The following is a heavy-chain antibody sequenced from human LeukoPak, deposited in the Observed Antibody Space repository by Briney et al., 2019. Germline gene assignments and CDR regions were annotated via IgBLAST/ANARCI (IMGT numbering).Heavy chain of an antibody. CDR2: IKPDGSEK. CDR3: ARRWSRELLLGNTHGHNWFDP. V-gene: IGHV3-7*01. Sequence: PGGSLRLSCVASGFTFRRYWMSWVRQAPGKGLEWVANIKPDGSEKYFVDFVKGRFTISRDNAKNSVYLQMNSLRAEDTAVYYCARRWSRELLLGNTHGHNWFDPWGQGTLVTVSS. J-gene: IGHJ5*02. D-gene: IGHD1-7*01. CDR1: GFTFRRYW.